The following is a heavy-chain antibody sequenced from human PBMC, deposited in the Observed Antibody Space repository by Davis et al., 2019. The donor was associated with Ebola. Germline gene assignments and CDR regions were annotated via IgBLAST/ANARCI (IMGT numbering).Heavy chain of an antibody. D-gene: IGHD3-10*01. CDR1: GFTFSSYG. V-gene: IGHV3-33*01. CDR2: IWYDGSNK. J-gene: IGHJ4*02. CDR3: ARDLDYGSGSYNPLGY. Sequence: GESLKISCAASGFTFSSYGMHWVRQAPGKGLEWVAVIWYDGSNKYYADSVKGRFTISRDNSKNTLYLQMNSLRAEDTAVYYCARDLDYGSGSYNPLGYWGQGTLVTVSS.